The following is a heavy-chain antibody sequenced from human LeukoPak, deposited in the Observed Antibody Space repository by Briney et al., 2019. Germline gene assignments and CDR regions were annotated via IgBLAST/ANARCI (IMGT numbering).Heavy chain of an antibody. Sequence: GGSLRLSCAASGFTFSDYYMSWIRQAPGKGLEWVSYISSSSSYTNYADSVKGRFTISRDNAKNSLYLQMNSLRAEDTAVYYCARTASDYGGNWGVFDQWGQGTLVSVSS. V-gene: IGHV3-11*03. CDR3: ARTASDYGGNWGVFDQ. CDR2: ISSSSSYT. CDR1: GFTFSDYY. J-gene: IGHJ4*02. D-gene: IGHD4-23*01.